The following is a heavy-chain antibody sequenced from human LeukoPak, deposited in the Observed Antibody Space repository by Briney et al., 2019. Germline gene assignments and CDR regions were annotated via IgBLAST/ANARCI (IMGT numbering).Heavy chain of an antibody. J-gene: IGHJ2*01. CDR3: ARDTGRRQWLAADWYFDL. CDR2: IYSGGST. V-gene: IGHV3-53*01. Sequence: GGSLTLSCAASGFTVSSNYMSWVRHAPGKGREWVSVIYSGGSTYYADPVKGRFTISRDNSKNTLYLQMNSLRAEDTAVYYCARDTGRRQWLAADWYFDLWGRGSLVTVSS. CDR1: GFTVSSNY. D-gene: IGHD6-19*01.